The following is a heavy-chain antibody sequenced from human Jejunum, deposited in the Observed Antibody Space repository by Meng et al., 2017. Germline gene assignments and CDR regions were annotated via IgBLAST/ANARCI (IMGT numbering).Heavy chain of an antibody. D-gene: IGHD5-18*01. V-gene: IGHV4-34*01. J-gene: IGHJ4*02. Sequence: QVQLQQWGAGLLKPSETLSLTCAVYGGSFSAYYWGWIRQPPGKGLEWIGEINHNGDTNYNPSLKSRVTISVDTPKNQFSLRLTSVAAADTAIYYCARVQMVRLFDSWGQGALVTVSS. CDR2: INHNGDT. CDR1: GGSFSAYY. CDR3: ARVQMVRLFDS.